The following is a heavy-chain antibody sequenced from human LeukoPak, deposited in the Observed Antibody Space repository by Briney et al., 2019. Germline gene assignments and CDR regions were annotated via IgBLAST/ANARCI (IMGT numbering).Heavy chain of an antibody. CDR3: ARASRGIAAAGMGSLGFDP. Sequence: SVKVSCKASGGTFSSYAISWVRQAPGQVLEWMGRIIPILGIANYAQKFQGRVTITADKSTSTAYMELSSLRSEDTAVYYCARASRGIAAAGMGSLGFDPWGQGTLVTVSS. V-gene: IGHV1-69*04. J-gene: IGHJ5*02. CDR1: GGTFSSYA. D-gene: IGHD6-13*01. CDR2: IIPILGIA.